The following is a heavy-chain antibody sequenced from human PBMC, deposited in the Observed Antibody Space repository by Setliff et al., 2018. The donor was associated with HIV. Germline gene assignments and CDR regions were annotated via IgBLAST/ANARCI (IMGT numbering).Heavy chain of an antibody. CDR1: GFTFSSYW. CDR3: ASARIPTGGTSTSSDY. J-gene: IGHJ4*02. Sequence: GGSLRLSCAASGFTFSSYWMSWVRQAPGKGLEWVANIKQDGSEKYYVDSVKGRFTISRDNAKNSLYLQMNSLRPKDTAVYYCASARIPTGGTSTSSDYWGQGTLVTVSS. V-gene: IGHV3-7*01. D-gene: IGHD1-1*01. CDR2: IKQDGSEK.